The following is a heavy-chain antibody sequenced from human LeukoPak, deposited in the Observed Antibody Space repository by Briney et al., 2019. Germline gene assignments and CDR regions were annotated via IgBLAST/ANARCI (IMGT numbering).Heavy chain of an antibody. Sequence: SETLSLTCTVSDGSSSSYYWSWIRQPPGKGQEWIGYIYYSGSTNYNPSLKSRVTISVDTSKNQFSLKLSSVTAADTAVYYCARVSIGESHYYYYYYGMDVWGQGTTVTVSS. CDR1: DGSSSSYY. J-gene: IGHJ6*02. V-gene: IGHV4-59*01. CDR3: ARVSIGESHYYYYYYGMDV. CDR2: IYYSGST. D-gene: IGHD3-10*01.